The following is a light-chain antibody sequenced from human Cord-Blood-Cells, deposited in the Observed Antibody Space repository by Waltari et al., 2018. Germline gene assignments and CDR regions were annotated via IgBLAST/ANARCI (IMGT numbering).Light chain of an antibody. CDR3: SSYTSSSTWV. Sequence: QSALTQPASVSGSPGQSLTISCTGTSSDVGGYNYVSWYQQHPGKAPKLRIYDVSNRPSGVSNRCSGSKSGNTASLTISGLQAEDEADYYCSSYTSSSTWVFGGGTKLTVL. CDR2: DVS. J-gene: IGLJ3*02. V-gene: IGLV2-14*03. CDR1: SSDVGGYNY.